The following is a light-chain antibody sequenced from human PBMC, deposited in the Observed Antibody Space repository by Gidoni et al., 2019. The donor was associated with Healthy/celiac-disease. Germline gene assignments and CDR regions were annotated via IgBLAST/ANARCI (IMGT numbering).Light chain of an antibody. V-gene: IGLV2-23*02. Sequence: QSALTQPASVSGSPGQSITISCTGTSRDVGSYNLVSWYQQHPGKAPKRMIYEVSKRPSGVSNRFSGSKSGNTASLTISGLQAEDEADYYCCSYAGSSTLVFGGGTKLTVL. CDR3: CSYAGSSTLV. J-gene: IGLJ2*01. CDR2: EVS. CDR1: SRDVGSYNL.